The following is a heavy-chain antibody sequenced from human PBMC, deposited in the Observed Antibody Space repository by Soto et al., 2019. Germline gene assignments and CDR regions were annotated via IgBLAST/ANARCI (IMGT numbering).Heavy chain of an antibody. CDR2: VSASGVST. J-gene: IGHJ3*02. CDR3: AKDIYDYVSGFDI. CDR1: GFTFSNYA. Sequence: GGSLRLSCAASGFTFSNYAMSWVRQPPGKGLEWVSGVSASGVSTHTADSVKGRFTISRDNSKNTLFLQMNSLRAEDTAVYYCAKDIYDYVSGFDIWGQGTKVTVSS. D-gene: IGHD3-16*01. V-gene: IGHV3-23*01.